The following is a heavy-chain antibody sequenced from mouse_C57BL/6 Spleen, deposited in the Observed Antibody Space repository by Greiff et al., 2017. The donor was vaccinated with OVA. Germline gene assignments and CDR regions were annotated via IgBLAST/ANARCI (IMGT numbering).Heavy chain of an antibody. CDR1: GYAFSSSW. V-gene: IGHV1-82*01. CDR2: IYPGDGDT. CDR3: ARVRGYIPHYFDY. Sequence: QVQLQQSGPELVKPGASVKISCKASGYAFSSSWMNWVKQRPGKGLEWIGRIYPGDGDTNYNGKFKGKATLTADKSSSTAYMQLSSLTSEDSAVYFGARVRGYIPHYFDYWGQGTTLTVSS. D-gene: IGHD5-1-1*01. J-gene: IGHJ2*01.